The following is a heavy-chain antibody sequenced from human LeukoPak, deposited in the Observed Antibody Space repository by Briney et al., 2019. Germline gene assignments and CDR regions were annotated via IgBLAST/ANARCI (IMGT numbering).Heavy chain of an antibody. CDR2: INPSGGST. V-gene: IGHV1-46*01. CDR1: GYTFTSYY. D-gene: IGHD6-19*01. J-gene: IGHJ5*02. CDR3: ARTGYSSGWYRTHNWFDP. Sequence: ASVKVSCKASGYTFTSYYMHWVRQAPGQGLEWMGIINPSGGSTSYAQKFQGRVTITADESTSTAYMELSSLRSEDTAVYYCARTGYSSGWYRTHNWFDPWGQGTLVTVSS.